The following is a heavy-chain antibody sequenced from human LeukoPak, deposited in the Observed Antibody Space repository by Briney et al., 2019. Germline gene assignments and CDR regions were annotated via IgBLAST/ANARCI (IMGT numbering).Heavy chain of an antibody. V-gene: IGHV4-38-2*02. J-gene: IGHJ3*02. D-gene: IGHD2-15*01. CDR2: IYHSGST. CDR1: GYSISSGYY. Sequence: PSETLSLTCTVSGYSISSGYYWGWIRQPPGKGLEWIGRIYHSGSTYYNPSLKSRVTISVDTSKNQFSLKLSPVTAADTAVYYCARGDLIVVVVAATPLDAFDIWGQGTMVTVSS. CDR3: ARGDLIVVVVAATPLDAFDI.